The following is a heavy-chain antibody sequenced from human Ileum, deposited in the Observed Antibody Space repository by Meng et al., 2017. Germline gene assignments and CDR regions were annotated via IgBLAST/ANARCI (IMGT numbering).Heavy chain of an antibody. J-gene: IGHJ4*02. D-gene: IGHD3-22*01. V-gene: IGHV4-34*01. Sequence: QVQLQQWGAGLLKPSETLSLTCAVYGGSFSGYYWSWIRQPPGKGLEWIGEINHSGSTNYNPSLKSRVTISVDTSKNQFSLKLSSVTAADTAVYYCSRTGYYDNSGYYPGWGQGTLVTVSS. CDR1: GGSFSGYY. CDR2: INHSGST. CDR3: SRTGYYDNSGYYPG.